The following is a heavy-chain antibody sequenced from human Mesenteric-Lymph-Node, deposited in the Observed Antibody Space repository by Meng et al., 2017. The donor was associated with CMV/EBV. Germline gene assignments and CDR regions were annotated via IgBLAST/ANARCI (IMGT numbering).Heavy chain of an antibody. J-gene: IGHJ4*02. V-gene: IGHV4-34*01. CDR3: ARHQRWLKSEGGFNY. Sequence: VQRQQWGAGLLKPSETLSLTCAVYGGSFSGYYWSWIRQPPGKGLEWIGEINHSGSTNYNPSLKSQVTISVDTSKSQFSLKLSSVTAADTAVYYCARHQRWLKSEGGFNYWGQGTLVTSPQ. D-gene: IGHD4-23*01. CDR1: GGSFSGYY. CDR2: INHSGST.